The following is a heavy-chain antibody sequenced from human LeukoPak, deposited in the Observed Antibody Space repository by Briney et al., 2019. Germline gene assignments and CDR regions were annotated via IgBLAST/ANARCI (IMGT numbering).Heavy chain of an antibody. Sequence: SGGSLRLSCAASGFTFSSYGMHWVRQAPGKGLEWVAVIWYDGSNKYYADSVKGRFTISRDNSKNTLYLQMNSLRAEDTAVYYCARSLWGPYGMDVWGQGTTVTVSS. CDR2: IWYDGSNK. CDR3: ARSLWGPYGMDV. V-gene: IGHV3-33*01. D-gene: IGHD3-16*01. CDR1: GFTFSSYG. J-gene: IGHJ6*02.